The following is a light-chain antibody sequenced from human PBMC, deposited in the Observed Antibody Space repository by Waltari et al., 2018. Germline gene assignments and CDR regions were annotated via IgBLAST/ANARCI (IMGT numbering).Light chain of an antibody. Sequence: QPALTQPPSASGTPGQRVTISCSGSSSNIGRNAVIFYQQLPGSAPRLLSYSTDQRPSGGPYRFSGSKSGTSASLAISGFHSEDEADYYCAAWDDSLNGYVLGTGTKVTVL. CDR1: SSNIGRNA. V-gene: IGLV1-44*01. CDR3: AAWDDSLNGYV. J-gene: IGLJ1*01. CDR2: STD.